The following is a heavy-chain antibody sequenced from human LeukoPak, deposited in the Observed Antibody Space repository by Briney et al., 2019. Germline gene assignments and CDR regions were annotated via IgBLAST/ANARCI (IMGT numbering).Heavy chain of an antibody. CDR2: ISSSSSTI. V-gene: IGHV3-48*01. Sequence: NPGGSLRLSCAASGFTFNSYSMNWVRQAPGKGLEWVSYISSSSSTIYYADSVKGRFTISRDNAKNSLYLQMNSLRAEDTAVYYCAREKVYCSTTSCPTDAFDIWGQGTMVTVSS. J-gene: IGHJ3*02. CDR1: GFTFNSYS. CDR3: AREKVYCSTTSCPTDAFDI. D-gene: IGHD2-2*01.